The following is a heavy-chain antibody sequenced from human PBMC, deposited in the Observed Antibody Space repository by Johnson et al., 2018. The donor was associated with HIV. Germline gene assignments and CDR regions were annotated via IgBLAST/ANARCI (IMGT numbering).Heavy chain of an antibody. Sequence: QVQLVESGGGVVQPGRSLRLSCAASGCTLRSYGMHRVRQAPGKGLEWVAVICCDGNNKNYADSVKGRFTISRDNSKNTLYLQMNGLRAEDTAVYYCARASTTVTTGDDAFDIWGQGTMVTVSS. CDR2: ICCDGNNK. D-gene: IGHD4-17*01. J-gene: IGHJ3*02. CDR3: ARASTTVTTGDDAFDI. CDR1: GCTLRSYG. V-gene: IGHV3-33*01.